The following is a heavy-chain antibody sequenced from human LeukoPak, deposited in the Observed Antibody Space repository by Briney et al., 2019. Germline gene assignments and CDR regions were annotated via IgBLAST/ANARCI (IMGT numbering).Heavy chain of an antibody. J-gene: IGHJ5*02. CDR2: IITIFGTA. D-gene: IGHD2-2*03. CDR3: ARRMDICGSNWFDP. V-gene: IGHV1-69*05. CDR1: LGTFTSSA. Sequence: SVKVSFKASLGTFTSSAISWLRQAAGPGLEWMGGIITIFGTANYAHKFQGRVTMTTDESTNTAYMELSSLTAEDTAVYYCARRMDICGSNWFDPWGQGTLVTVSS.